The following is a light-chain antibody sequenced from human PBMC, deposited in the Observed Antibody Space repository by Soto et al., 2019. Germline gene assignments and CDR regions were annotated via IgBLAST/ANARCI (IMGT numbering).Light chain of an antibody. CDR2: KAS. V-gene: IGKV1-5*03. CDR1: QSMTSW. J-gene: IGKJ3*01. Sequence: DIQMTQSPSTLSASVGDRVTITCRASQSMTSWLAWYQQKPGKAPKLLIYKASSLESGVPSRFSGSGSGTEFTLTISSLQPDDFATYYCQQYNSYPFTFDPGTKVDIK. CDR3: QQYNSYPFT.